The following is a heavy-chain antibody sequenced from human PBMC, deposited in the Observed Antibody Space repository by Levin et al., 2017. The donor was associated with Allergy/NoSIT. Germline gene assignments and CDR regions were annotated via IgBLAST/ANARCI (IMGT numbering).Heavy chain of an antibody. D-gene: IGHD3-9*01. J-gene: IGHJ5*02. Sequence: ASVKVSCKVSGYRFSGFYIHWLREAPGQGLEWMGWIDPRSGATSFAQKFQGRVTMTRDTSINTAYMDLSSLKSDDTAIYYCAIVLAGSLSRLDPWGQGALVTVSP. V-gene: IGHV1-2*02. CDR3: AIVLAGSLSRLDP. CDR1: GYRFSGFY. CDR2: IDPRSGAT.